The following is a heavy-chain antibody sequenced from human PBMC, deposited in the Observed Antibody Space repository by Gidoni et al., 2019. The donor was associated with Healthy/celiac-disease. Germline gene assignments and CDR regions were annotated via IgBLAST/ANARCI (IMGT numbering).Heavy chain of an antibody. Sequence: QVQLVESGGGVVQPGRSLRLSCAASGFTFSSYGMHWVRQAPGKGLEWLAVIWYDGSNKYYADSVKGRFTISRDNSKNTLYLQMNSLRAEDTAVYYCARNRPNIAAAGPLDYWGQGTLVTVSS. D-gene: IGHD6-13*01. V-gene: IGHV3-33*01. CDR1: GFTFSSYG. CDR3: ARNRPNIAAAGPLDY. CDR2: IWYDGSNK. J-gene: IGHJ4*02.